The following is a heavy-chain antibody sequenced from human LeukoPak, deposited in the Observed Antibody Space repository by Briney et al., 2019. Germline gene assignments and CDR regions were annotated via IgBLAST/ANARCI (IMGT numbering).Heavy chain of an antibody. CDR1: GFTFTSSA. D-gene: IGHD3-3*01. CDR3: ARGSNDFWSGYVGY. CDR2: IVVGSGNT. J-gene: IGHJ4*02. V-gene: IGHV1-58*01. Sequence: SVKVSCKASGFTFTSSAVQWVRQARGQRLEWIGWIVVGSGNTNYAQKFQERVTITRDMSTSTAYMELSSVTAADTAVYYCARGSNDFWSGYVGYWGQGTLVTVSS.